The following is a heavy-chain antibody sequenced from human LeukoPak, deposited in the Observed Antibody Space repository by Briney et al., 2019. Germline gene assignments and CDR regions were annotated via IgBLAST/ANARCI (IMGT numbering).Heavy chain of an antibody. J-gene: IGHJ4*02. CDR1: GGSFSGYY. CDR2: INHSGST. V-gene: IGHV4-34*01. CDR3: ARRLYSGSYYGTRAGEFDY. D-gene: IGHD1-26*01. Sequence: SETLSLTCAVYGGSFSGYYWSWIRQPPGKGLEWIGEINHSGSTNYNPSLKSRVTISVDTSKNQFSLKLSSVTAADTAVYYCARRLYSGSYYGTRAGEFDYWGQGTLVTVSS.